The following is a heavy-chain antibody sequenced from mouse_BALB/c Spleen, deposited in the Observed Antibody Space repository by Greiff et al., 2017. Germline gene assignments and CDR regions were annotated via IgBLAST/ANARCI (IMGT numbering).Heavy chain of an antibody. CDR2: IWAGGST. V-gene: IGHV2-9*02. Sequence: VQLQESGPGLVAPSQSLSITCTVSGFSLTSYGVHWVRQPPGKGLEWLGVIWAGGSTNYNSALMSRLSISKDNSKSQVFLKMNSLQTDDTAMYYCARDQGPYYGSSFFFAYWGQGTLVTVSA. D-gene: IGHD1-1*01. CDR1: GFSLTSYG. CDR3: ARDQGPYYGSSFFFAY. J-gene: IGHJ3*01.